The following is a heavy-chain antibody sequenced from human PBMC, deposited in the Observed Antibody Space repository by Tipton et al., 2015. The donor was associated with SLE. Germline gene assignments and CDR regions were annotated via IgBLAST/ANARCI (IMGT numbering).Heavy chain of an antibody. Sequence: GSLRLSCAASGFTVSSNFMSWVRQAPGKGLEWVSVIHSGGNTYYADSVKGRFTISRDNAKNAVYLQMNSLRAEDTAVYYCVRGGFGSGLDCWGQGTLVTVSS. D-gene: IGHD3-10*01. J-gene: IGHJ4*02. CDR1: GFTVSSNF. CDR2: IHSGGNT. CDR3: VRGGFGSGLDC. V-gene: IGHV3-53*01.